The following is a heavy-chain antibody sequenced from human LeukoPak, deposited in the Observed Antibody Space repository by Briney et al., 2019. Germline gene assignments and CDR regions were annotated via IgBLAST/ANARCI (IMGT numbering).Heavy chain of an antibody. D-gene: IGHD3-10*01. CDR2: IWYDGDDK. J-gene: IGHJ3*02. V-gene: IGHV3-33*06. CDR1: GLTFSTYG. CDR3: AKILLGFYAFDI. Sequence: PGGSLRLSCVASGLTFSTYGMHWVRQAPGKGLEWVAVIWYDGDDKYYADSVQGRFTISRDNSKNTLYLQMNSLRAEDTAVYYCAKILLGFYAFDIWGQGTMVTVSS.